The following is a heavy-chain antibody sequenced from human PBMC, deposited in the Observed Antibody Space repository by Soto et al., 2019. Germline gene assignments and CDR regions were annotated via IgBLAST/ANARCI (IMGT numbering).Heavy chain of an antibody. J-gene: IGHJ4*02. CDR3: AKDAPGVDKSWVAHPYFDY. Sequence: EVQLLESGGGLVQPGGSLRLSCAASGFNFDNYAMSWVRQAPGKGLEWVSSIGGSGESTFYRDSVRGRFTISRDNSKNILYLQMDSLTAEDTAVYYCAKDAPGVDKSWVAHPYFDYWGQGALITVSS. CDR2: IGGSGEST. CDR1: GFNFDNYA. D-gene: IGHD3-3*01. V-gene: IGHV3-23*02.